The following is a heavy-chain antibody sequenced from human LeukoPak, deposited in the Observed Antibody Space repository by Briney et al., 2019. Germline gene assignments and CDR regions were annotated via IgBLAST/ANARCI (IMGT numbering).Heavy chain of an antibody. CDR3: AKARCDFWSGTDY. D-gene: IGHD3-3*01. V-gene: IGHV3-23*01. Sequence: PGGSLRLSCAASGFTFSSYATSWVRQAPGKGLEWVSAISGSGGSTYYADSVKGRFTISRDNSKHTLYLQMNSLRAADTAVYYCAKARCDFWSGTDYWGQGTLVTVSS. J-gene: IGHJ4*02. CDR1: GFTFSSYA. CDR2: ISGSGGST.